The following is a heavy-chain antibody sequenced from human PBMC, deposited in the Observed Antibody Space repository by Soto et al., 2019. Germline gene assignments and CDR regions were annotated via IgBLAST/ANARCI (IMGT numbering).Heavy chain of an antibody. CDR3: ARAQRGRNGGFEI. D-gene: IGHD2-8*01. J-gene: IGHJ3*02. CDR1: GYTFSTYA. Sequence: QVQLVQSGAEVKKPGASVKVSCKASGYTFSTYAISWVRQATGHGLEWMGWMNPNTGTTGYAQKLQGRVTITRNTSISKAYVELSSLRFEDTATYYCARAQRGRNGGFEIWGQGTVVTVSS. CDR2: MNPNTGTT. V-gene: IGHV1-8*01.